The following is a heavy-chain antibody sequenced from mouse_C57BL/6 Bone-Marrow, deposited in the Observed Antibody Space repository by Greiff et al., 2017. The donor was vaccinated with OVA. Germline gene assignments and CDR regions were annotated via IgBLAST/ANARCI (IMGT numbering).Heavy chain of an antibody. D-gene: IGHD2-3*01. V-gene: IGHV6-3*01. Sequence: EVKVEESGGGLVQPGGSMKLSCVASGFTFSNYWMNWVRQSPEKGLEWVAQIRLKSDNYATPSAASVKGRFTISRDDSKSSVYLQMNNLRAEDTGIYYCTEDGYYSWFAYWGQGTLVTVSA. CDR3: TEDGYYSWFAY. J-gene: IGHJ3*01. CDR1: GFTFSNYW. CDR2: IRLKSDNYAT.